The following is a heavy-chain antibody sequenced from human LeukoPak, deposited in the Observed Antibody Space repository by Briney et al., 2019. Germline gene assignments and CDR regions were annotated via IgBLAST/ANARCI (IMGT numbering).Heavy chain of an antibody. CDR2: ISGSSGST. J-gene: IGHJ4*02. D-gene: IGHD3-22*01. CDR3: AKPPYYYDSSGYYPGGFDY. Sequence: GGSLRLSCAASGFTFSSYAMSWVRQAPGKGLEWVSAISGSSGSTYYADSVKGRFTISRDNSKNTLYLQMNSLRAEDTAVYYCAKPPYYYDSSGYYPGGFDYWGQGTLVTVSS. CDR1: GFTFSSYA. V-gene: IGHV3-23*01.